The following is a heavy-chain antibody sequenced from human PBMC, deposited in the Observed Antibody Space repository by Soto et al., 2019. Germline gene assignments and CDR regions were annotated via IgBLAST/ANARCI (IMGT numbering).Heavy chain of an antibody. CDR2: IYYSGST. CDR1: GGSISSGGYY. J-gene: IGHJ5*02. V-gene: IGHV4-31*03. Sequence: TSETLSLTCTVSGGSISSGGYYWSWIRQHPGKGLEWIGYIYYSGSTYYNPSLKSRVTISVDTSKNQFSLKLSSVTAADTAVYYCARGGVRGVILIWFDPWGQGTLVTVSS. CDR3: ARGGVRGVILIWFDP. D-gene: IGHD3-10*01.